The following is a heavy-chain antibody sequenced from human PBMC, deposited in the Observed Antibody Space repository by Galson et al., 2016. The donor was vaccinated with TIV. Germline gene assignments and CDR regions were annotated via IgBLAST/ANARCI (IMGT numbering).Heavy chain of an antibody. CDR1: GGTFMSYS. V-gene: IGHV1-69*05. Sequence: SVKVSCKASGGTFMSYSITWVRQAPGQGLEWMGGIIPVFGKANYAQKFQGRVTITTDESTGTAYMELSSLRSEDTAVYYCARWADSGSYYEYFHHWGQGTLVTVSS. CDR2: IIPVFGKA. CDR3: ARWADSGSYYEYFHH. D-gene: IGHD1-26*01. J-gene: IGHJ1*01.